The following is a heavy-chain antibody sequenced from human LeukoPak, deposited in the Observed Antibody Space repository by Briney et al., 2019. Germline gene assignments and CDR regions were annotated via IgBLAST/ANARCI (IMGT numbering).Heavy chain of an antibody. CDR1: GFTFSSYA. V-gene: IGHV3-23*01. J-gene: IGHJ4*02. D-gene: IGHD6-19*01. CDR3: ATQSSGWSSSFDY. CDR2: ISGSGGST. Sequence: GSLRLSCAASGFTFSSYAMSWVRQAPGKGLEWVSAISGSGGSTYYADSVQGRFTISRDNSKNTLFLQLNSLRAEDTAVYYCATQSSGWSSSFDYWGRGTLVAVSS.